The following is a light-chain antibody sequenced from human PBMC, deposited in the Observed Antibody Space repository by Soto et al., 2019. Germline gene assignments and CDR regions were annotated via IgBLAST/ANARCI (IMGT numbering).Light chain of an antibody. CDR1: NSNIGSNY. CDR2: IND. CDR3: NSYAGTYSFFYV. J-gene: IGLJ1*01. V-gene: IGLV1-47*02. Sequence: QSVLTQPPSASGTPGQRVTISCSGSNSNIGSNYVYRYQHLPGTAPKLLIFINDRRPSGVPDRFSASKSGTSASLAISGLRSEDEADYYCNSYAGTYSFFYVFGTGTKVTVL.